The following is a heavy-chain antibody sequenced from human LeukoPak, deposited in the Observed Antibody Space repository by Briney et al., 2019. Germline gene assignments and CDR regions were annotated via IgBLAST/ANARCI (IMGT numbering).Heavy chain of an antibody. Sequence: GGSLRLSCAASGFTFSSYAMSWVRQAPGKGLEWVSAINHSGGRTYYADSVKGRFAISRDNSKNTLYLQMNSLRAEDTAVYYCAKPAISSRGWYYDYWGQGTLVTVSS. CDR3: AKPAISSRGWYYDY. CDR2: INHSGGRT. CDR1: GFTFSSYA. V-gene: IGHV3-23*01. D-gene: IGHD6-19*01. J-gene: IGHJ4*02.